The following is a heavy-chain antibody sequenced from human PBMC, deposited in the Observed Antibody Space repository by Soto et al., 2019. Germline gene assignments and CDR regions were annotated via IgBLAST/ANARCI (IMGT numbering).Heavy chain of an antibody. CDR3: ARAGVWLGPQENDT. V-gene: IGHV3-66*01. CDR1: GFTVSSNY. D-gene: IGHD3-10*01. J-gene: IGHJ5*02. Sequence: PGGSLRLSCATSGFTVSSNYISWVRQAPGKGLEWVSVIYSGGSTYYADSVKGRFTISRDNSKNTLYLQMNSLRAEDTAVYYCARAGVWLGPQENDTWGQDTLVPLSS. CDR2: IYSGGST.